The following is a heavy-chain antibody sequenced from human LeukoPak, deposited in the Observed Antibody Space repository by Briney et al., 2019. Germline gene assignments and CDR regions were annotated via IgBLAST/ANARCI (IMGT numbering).Heavy chain of an antibody. CDR1: GFTFSSYW. CDR2: IKQDGSEK. D-gene: IGHD3-16*01. Sequence: GRSLRLSCVASGFTFSSYWMSWVRQAPGKGLEWVANIKQDGSEKYYVDSVKGRFTNSRDNAKNSLYLQMNSLRVEDTAVYYCARVRGRGGGDYYYYGMDVWGQGTTVIVSS. J-gene: IGHJ6*02. CDR3: ARVRGRGGGDYYYYGMDV. V-gene: IGHV3-7*01.